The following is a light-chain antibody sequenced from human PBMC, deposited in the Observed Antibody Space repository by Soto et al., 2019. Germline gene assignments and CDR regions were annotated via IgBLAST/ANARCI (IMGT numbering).Light chain of an antibody. V-gene: IGKV1-33*01. J-gene: IGKJ1*01. CDR3: QQYDNVPWT. Sequence: DIQMTQSPSSLSASVGDRVTITCQASQDINHYLNWYQQKPGKAPELLIFNAFNSKAGVASRFSGSSSGTDFTLTISSVQPEDIATYFCQQYDNVPWTFGQGTRVEIK. CDR1: QDINHY. CDR2: NAF.